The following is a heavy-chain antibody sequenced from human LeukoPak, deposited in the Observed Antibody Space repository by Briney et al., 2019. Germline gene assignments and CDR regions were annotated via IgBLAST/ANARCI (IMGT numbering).Heavy chain of an antibody. CDR3: ARAPGWYYDFWSGHPYFDY. Sequence: SETLSLTCTVSGGSISSSSYYWSWIRQPPGKGLEWIGYIYYSGSTNYNPSLKSRVTISVDTSKNQFSLKLSSVTAADTAVYYCARAPGWYYDFWSGHPYFDYWGQGTLVTVSS. CDR2: IYYSGST. J-gene: IGHJ4*02. D-gene: IGHD3-3*01. CDR1: GGSISSSSYY. V-gene: IGHV4-61*01.